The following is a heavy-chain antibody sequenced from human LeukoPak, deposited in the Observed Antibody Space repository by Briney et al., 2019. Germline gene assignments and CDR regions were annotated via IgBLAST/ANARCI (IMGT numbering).Heavy chain of an antibody. CDR2: TRYDESNK. CDR1: GFTFSGYG. J-gene: IGHJ6*03. V-gene: IGHV3-30*02. CDR3: AKGPQDYYYDSSGHYSTTDYYYMDV. D-gene: IGHD3-22*01. Sequence: GGSPRLSCAASGFTFSGYGMYWVRQAPGKGLEWVAFTRYDESNKYYVDSVKGRFTISRDNSKNTLYLQMNSLRVVDTAVYYCAKGPQDYYYDSSGHYSTTDYYYMDVWGKGTTVTVSS.